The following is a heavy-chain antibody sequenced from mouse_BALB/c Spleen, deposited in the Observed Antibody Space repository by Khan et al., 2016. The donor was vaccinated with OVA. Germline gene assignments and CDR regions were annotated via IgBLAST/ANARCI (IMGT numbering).Heavy chain of an antibody. Sequence: QVQLHQSGAELVKAGASVKMSCKASGYTFTSYWMHWVKQRLGQGLEWFAETNPTNGRTYYNEKFKSKATLTVDKSSSTAYMLLSGPTSEDSAVXYCARIKKIVATYFDYWGQGTTLTVSS. V-gene: IGHV1S81*02. CDR1: GYTFTSYW. D-gene: IGHD1-1*01. J-gene: IGHJ2*01. CDR3: ARIKKIVATYFDY. CDR2: TNPTNGRT.